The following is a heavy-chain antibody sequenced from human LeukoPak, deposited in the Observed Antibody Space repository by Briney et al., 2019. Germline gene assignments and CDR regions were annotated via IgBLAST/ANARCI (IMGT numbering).Heavy chain of an antibody. V-gene: IGHV3-21*01. D-gene: IGHD1-26*01. CDR1: GFTFSSYE. J-gene: IGHJ4*02. CDR2: ISSSSSYI. CDR3: ARSSGSYFPFDY. Sequence: GGSLRLSCAASGFTFSSYEMNWVRQAPGKGLEWVSSISSSSSYIYYADSVKGRFTISRDNAKNSLYLQMNSLRAEDTAVYYCARSSGSYFPFDYWGQGTLVTVSS.